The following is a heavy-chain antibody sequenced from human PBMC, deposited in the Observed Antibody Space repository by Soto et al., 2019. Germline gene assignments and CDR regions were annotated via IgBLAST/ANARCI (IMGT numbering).Heavy chain of an antibody. V-gene: IGHV4-30-2*01. CDR3: ARGGRTVDS. J-gene: IGHJ5*01. Sequence: SETLSLTCAVSGGSISSGGYSWSWIRQPPGKGLEWIGYIYHSGSTYYNPSLKSRVTISVDRSKSQFSLTLSSVTAADTAVYYCARGGRTVDSWGQGTLVTVSS. CDR2: IYHSGST. CDR1: GGSISSGGYS.